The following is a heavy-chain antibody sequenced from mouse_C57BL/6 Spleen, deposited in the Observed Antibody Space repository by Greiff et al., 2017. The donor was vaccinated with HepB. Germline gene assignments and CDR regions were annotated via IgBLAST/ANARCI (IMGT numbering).Heavy chain of an antibody. CDR3: ARVLYGSSYAYFDY. CDR2: ISYDGSN. D-gene: IGHD1-1*01. CDR1: GYSITSGYY. Sequence: EVKLVESGPGLVKPSQSLSLTCSVTGYSITSGYYWNWIRQFPGNKLEWMGYISYDGSNNYNPSLKNRISITRYTSKNQFFLKLNSLTTEDTATYYCARVLYGSSYAYFDYWGQGTTLTVSS. J-gene: IGHJ2*01. V-gene: IGHV3-6*01.